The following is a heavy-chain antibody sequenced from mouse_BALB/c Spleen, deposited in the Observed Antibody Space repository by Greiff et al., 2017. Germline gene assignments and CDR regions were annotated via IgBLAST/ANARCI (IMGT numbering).Heavy chain of an antibody. CDR2: INSNGGST. V-gene: IGHV5-6-3*01. CDR1: GFTFSSYG. Sequence: EVQVVESGGGLVQPGGSLKLSCAASGFTFSSYGMSWVRQTPDKRLELVATINSNGGSTYYPDSVKGRFTISRDNAKNTLYLQMSSLKSEDTAMYYCARDSELGWFAYWGQGTLVTVSA. J-gene: IGHJ3*01. D-gene: IGHD4-1*01. CDR3: ARDSELGWFAY.